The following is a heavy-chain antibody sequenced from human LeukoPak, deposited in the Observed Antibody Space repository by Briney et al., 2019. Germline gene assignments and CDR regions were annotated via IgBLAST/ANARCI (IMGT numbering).Heavy chain of an antibody. CDR2: ISNSGGST. J-gene: IGHJ4*02. CDR3: ARGRGLVSPDDH. D-gene: IGHD3/OR15-3a*01. Sequence: GGSLRLSCAASGFTFSSHTMTWVRQAPGKGLEWVSAISNSGGSTYYADSVKGRFTISRDNSKNTLYLQMNSLKAEDTAVYYCARGRGLVSPDDHWGQGTLVTVSS. CDR1: GFTFSSHT. V-gene: IGHV3-23*01.